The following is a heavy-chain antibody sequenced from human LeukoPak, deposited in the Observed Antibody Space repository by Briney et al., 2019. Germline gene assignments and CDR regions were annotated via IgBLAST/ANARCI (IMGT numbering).Heavy chain of an antibody. V-gene: IGHV4-59*01. CDR3: ARQRGADFYYYYYMDV. Sequence: SETLSLTCTVPGGSISSYYWSRIRQPPGKGLEWIGYIYYSGSTNYNPSLKSRVTISVDTSKNQFSLKLSSVTAADTAVYYCARQRGADFYYYYYMDVWGKGTTVTVSS. J-gene: IGHJ6*03. D-gene: IGHD1-1*01. CDR1: GGSISSYY. CDR2: IYYSGST.